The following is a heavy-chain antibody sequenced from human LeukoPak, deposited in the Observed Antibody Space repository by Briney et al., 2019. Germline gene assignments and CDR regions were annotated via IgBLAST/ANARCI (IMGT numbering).Heavy chain of an antibody. Sequence: TSETLSLTCTVSGGSISSYYWSWIRQPPGKGLEWIGYIYTSGSTNYNPSLKSRVTISVDTSKNQFSLKLSSVTAADTAVYYCARRDAGYYFDYRGQGTLVTVSS. CDR2: IYTSGST. CDR1: GGSISSYY. J-gene: IGHJ4*02. V-gene: IGHV4-4*09. CDR3: ARRDAGYYFDY.